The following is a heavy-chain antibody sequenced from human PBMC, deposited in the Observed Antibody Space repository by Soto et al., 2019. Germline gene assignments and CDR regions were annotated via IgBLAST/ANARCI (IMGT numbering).Heavy chain of an antibody. J-gene: IGHJ4*02. CDR1: GGTFSSDS. CDR2: IIPMFDTP. CDR3: ARSGGLDRDFNY. D-gene: IGHD2-15*01. Sequence: SLKVSCKASGGTFSSDSFTWVRQAPGQGLEWMGGIIPMFDTPIYAQKFQDRVTITADESTSTAYMQLSSLRSGDTAVYYCARSGGLDRDFNYWGQGSLVTVSS. V-gene: IGHV1-69*13.